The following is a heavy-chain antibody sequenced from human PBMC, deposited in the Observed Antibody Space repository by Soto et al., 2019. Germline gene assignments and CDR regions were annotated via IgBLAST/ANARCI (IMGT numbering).Heavy chain of an antibody. J-gene: IGHJ4*02. CDR1: GFTFSSYG. V-gene: IGHV3-30*18. Sequence: GGSLRLSCAASGFTFSSYGMHWVRQAPGKGLEWVAVISYDGSNKYYADSVKGRFTISRDNSKNTLYLQMNSLRAEDTAVYYCAKDGHRVRSYYFDYWGQGTLVTVSS. CDR2: ISYDGSNK. CDR3: AKDGHRVRSYYFDY. D-gene: IGHD1-26*01.